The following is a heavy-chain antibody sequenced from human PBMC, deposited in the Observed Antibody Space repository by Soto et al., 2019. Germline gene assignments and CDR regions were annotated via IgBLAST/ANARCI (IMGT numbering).Heavy chain of an antibody. CDR1: GGSVCSNSCS. V-gene: IGHV6-1*01. Sequence: TGASCGGSVCSNSCSWNCIRQSPSRGLEWLGRTYYRSKWYHDYAIFVNSRITINPDTSKNQFSLQLNSVTPEDTAVYYCASDEGYSGEAFGLGVWGQPLTLTVYS. CDR2: TYYRSKWYH. J-gene: IGHJ6*02. CDR3: ASDEGYSGEAFGLGV. D-gene: IGHD5-12*01.